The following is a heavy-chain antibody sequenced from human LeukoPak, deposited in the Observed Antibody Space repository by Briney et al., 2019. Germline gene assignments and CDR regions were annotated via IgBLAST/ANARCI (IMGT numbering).Heavy chain of an antibody. CDR2: INPSGGST. CDR3: ARKGLGGYYSNYFDY. D-gene: IGHD3-22*01. Sequence: ASVKVSCKASGDTFTSYYMQWVRQAPGQGLEWMGIINPSGGSTSYAQKFQGRVTITADESTSTAYMELSSLRSEDTAVYYCARKGLGGYYSNYFDYWGQGTLVTVSS. J-gene: IGHJ4*02. V-gene: IGHV1-46*01. CDR1: GDTFTSYY.